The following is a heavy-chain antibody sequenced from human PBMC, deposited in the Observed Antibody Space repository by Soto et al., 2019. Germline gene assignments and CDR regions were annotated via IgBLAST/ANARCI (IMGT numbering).Heavy chain of an antibody. CDR3: AKDYAWNDFLFDY. Sequence: EVQLLESGGGLVQPGGSLRLSCAASGFTFSSYAMSWVRQAPGKGLGWVSAISGSGGSTYYADSVKGRFTISRDNSKNTLYLQMNSLRAEDTAVYYCAKDYAWNDFLFDYWGQGTLVTVSS. D-gene: IGHD1-1*01. CDR1: GFTFSSYA. CDR2: ISGSGGST. J-gene: IGHJ4*02. V-gene: IGHV3-23*01.